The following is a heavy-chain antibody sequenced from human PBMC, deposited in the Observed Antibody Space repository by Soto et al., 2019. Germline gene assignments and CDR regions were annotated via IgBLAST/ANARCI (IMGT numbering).Heavy chain of an antibody. CDR2: IYYSGST. Sequence: SETLSLTCTVSGGSISSYYWSWIRQPPGKGLEWIGYIYYSGSTNYNPSLKSRVTISVDTSKNQFSLKLSSVTAADTAVYYCARADESSSWYPFGNSFDPWGQGTLVT. J-gene: IGHJ5*02. CDR3: ARADESSSWYPFGNSFDP. D-gene: IGHD6-13*01. CDR1: GGSISSYY. V-gene: IGHV4-59*01.